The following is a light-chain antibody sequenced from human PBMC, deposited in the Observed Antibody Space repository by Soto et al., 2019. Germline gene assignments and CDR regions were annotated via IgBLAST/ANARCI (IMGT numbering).Light chain of an antibody. J-gene: IGKJ1*01. CDR1: QSVSSY. Sequence: IALTQSPATLSLSPGERATLSCRASQSVSSYLACYQQKPGQAPRLLTSDASNRATGIPARFSGIGSGTDFPPTLSILEPEDFAVYYGQQRSDWPPTFGQGTKV. V-gene: IGKV3-11*01. CDR2: DAS. CDR3: QQRSDWPPT.